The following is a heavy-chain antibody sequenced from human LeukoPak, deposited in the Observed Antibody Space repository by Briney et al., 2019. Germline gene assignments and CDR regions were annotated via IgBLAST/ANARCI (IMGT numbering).Heavy chain of an antibody. CDR1: GYTFTGYY. J-gene: IGHJ4*02. D-gene: IGHD6-6*01. CDR3: ARSSSASRDDY. V-gene: IGHV1-2*06. CDR2: INPNSGGT. Sequence: ASVKVSCKASGYTFTGYYMHWVRQAPGQGLEWMGRINPNSGGTNYAQKSQGRVTMTRDTSIGTAYMELSRLGSDDTAVYYCARSSSASRDDYWGQGTLVTVSS.